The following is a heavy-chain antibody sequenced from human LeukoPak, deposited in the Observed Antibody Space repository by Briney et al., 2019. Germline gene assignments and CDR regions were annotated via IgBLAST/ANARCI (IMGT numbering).Heavy chain of an antibody. CDR3: ARDGCSGGSCYFDY. D-gene: IGHD2-15*01. V-gene: IGHV3-48*01. CDR1: GFTFSSYW. Sequence: GGSLRLSCAASGFTFSSYWMSWVRQAPGKGLEWVSYIRSGSRTLYYADSVKGRFTIFRDNAKNSLYLQMNSLRAEDTAVYYCARDGCSGGSCYFDYWGQGTLVTVSS. J-gene: IGHJ4*02. CDR2: IRSGSRTL.